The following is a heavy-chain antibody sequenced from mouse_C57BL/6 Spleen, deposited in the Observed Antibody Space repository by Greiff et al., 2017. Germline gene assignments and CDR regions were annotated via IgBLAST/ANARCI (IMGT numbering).Heavy chain of an antibody. CDR2: IDPNSGGT. Sequence: QVQLQQPGAELVKPGASVKLSCKASGYTFTSYWMHWVKQRPGRGLEWIGRIDPNSGGTKYNEKFKSKATLTVDEPTSTAYVQLSSLTSEDSAVYDCARVRLLRPFDVWGTGTTVTVSS. CDR1: GYTFTSYW. D-gene: IGHD1-2*01. CDR3: ARVRLLRPFDV. V-gene: IGHV1-72*01. J-gene: IGHJ1*03.